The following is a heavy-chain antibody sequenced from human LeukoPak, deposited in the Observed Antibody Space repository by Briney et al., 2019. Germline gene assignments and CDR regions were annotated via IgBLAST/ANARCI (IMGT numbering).Heavy chain of an antibody. Sequence: GGSLRLSCAASGFTFSSYAMSWVRQASGKGLEWVSIMYSAGSAYYADSVEGRFTISRDNSKNTLYLQMNSLRAEDTAVYYCAKASAMIVVVSKHFDYWGQGTLVTVSS. CDR3: AKASAMIVVVSKHFDY. J-gene: IGHJ4*02. D-gene: IGHD3-22*01. CDR1: GFTFSSYA. CDR2: MYSAGSA. V-gene: IGHV3-23*03.